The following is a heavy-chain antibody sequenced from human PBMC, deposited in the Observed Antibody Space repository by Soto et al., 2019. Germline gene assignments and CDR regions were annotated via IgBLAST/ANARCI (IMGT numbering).Heavy chain of an antibody. CDR1: GYTFSNYY. CDR2: INPSGGGT. D-gene: IGHD4-17*01. Sequence: QVHLVQSGAEVKKPGASVTFPCKASGYTFSNYYMHWVRQAPGQGLEGVGIINPSGGGTTYAQNFQGRVTLTRDXXTSTVYRELNSLRSEDTAVYYCARGPKLTDFGDRGYYGMDVWGHGTTVTVSS. CDR3: ARGPKLTDFGDRGYYGMDV. J-gene: IGHJ6*02. V-gene: IGHV1-46*01.